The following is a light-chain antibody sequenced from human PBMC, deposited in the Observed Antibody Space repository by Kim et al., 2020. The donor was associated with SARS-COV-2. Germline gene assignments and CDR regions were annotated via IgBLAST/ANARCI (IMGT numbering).Light chain of an antibody. V-gene: IGKV3-20*01. CDR2: DAS. CDR3: QQYAGLPRT. Sequence: SPGERATLPCRASQSVRSSYLAWYQQKPGQAPRLFMYDASTRATGIPDRFSGSGSGTDFTLTISRLEPEDFAVYYCQQYAGLPRTFGQGTKVDIK. CDR1: QSVRSSY. J-gene: IGKJ1*01.